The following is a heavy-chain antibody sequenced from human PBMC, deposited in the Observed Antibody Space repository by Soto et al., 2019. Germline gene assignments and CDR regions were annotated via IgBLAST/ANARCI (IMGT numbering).Heavy chain of an antibody. CDR3: ERPAYCGGDCYYYFDK. CDR1: RDTFSDYY. Sequence: GDSVKVSCPTSRDTFSDYYRNWLRKAPGEGLERLWYINGKSGGTVYAQNCQGRVTMTRDTYTSTAYMELIGLTSDDTAVYYCERPAYCGGDCYYYFDKW. V-gene: IGHV1-2*02. J-gene: IGHJ4*01. D-gene: IGHD2-21*02. CDR2: INGKSGGT.